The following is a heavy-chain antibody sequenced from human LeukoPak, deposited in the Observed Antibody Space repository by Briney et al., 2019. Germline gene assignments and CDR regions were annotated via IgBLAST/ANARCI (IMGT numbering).Heavy chain of an antibody. D-gene: IGHD6-13*01. CDR1: GYTFTGYY. V-gene: IGHV1-2*02. J-gene: IGHJ5*02. CDR2: INPNSGGT. Sequence: ASVKVSCKASGYTFTGYYMHWVRQAPGQGLEWMGWINPNSGGTNYAQKFQGRVTMTRDTSISTAYMELSRLRPDDTAVYYCARDEGAAAGYNWFDPWGQGTLVTVSS. CDR3: ARDEGAAAGYNWFDP.